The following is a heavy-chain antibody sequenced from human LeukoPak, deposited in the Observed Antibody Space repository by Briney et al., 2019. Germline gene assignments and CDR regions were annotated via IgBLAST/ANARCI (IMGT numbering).Heavy chain of an antibody. CDR2: ISSNGGST. J-gene: IGHJ4*02. D-gene: IGHD1-14*01. CDR3: VKDRGTRAFDY. V-gene: IGHV3-64D*09. Sequence: GGSLRLSCSGSGLMFRNYGMHWVRQAPGRGLEYVSGISSNGGSTYYADSVKGRFTISRDNSKDTLYLQMTSLRAEDTAVYYCVKDRGTRAFDYWGQGTLVTVSS. CDR1: GLMFRNYG.